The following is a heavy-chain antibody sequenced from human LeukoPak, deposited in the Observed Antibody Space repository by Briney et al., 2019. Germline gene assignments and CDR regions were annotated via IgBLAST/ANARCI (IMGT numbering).Heavy chain of an antibody. D-gene: IGHD2-2*01. J-gene: IGHJ3*02. V-gene: IGHV3-74*01. CDR3: ARDIKGQYQDAFDI. CDR2: INSDGINT. CDR1: GFTFSNYW. Sequence: GGSLRLSCAASGFTFSNYWMHWVRQAPGKGLVWVSRINSDGINTSYADSVKGRFTISRDNAKNTLNLQMNSLRAEDTAVYYCARDIKGQYQDAFDIWGQGTMVTVSS.